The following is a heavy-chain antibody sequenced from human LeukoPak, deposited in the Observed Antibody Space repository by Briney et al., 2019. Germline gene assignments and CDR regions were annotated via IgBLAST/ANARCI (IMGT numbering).Heavy chain of an antibody. J-gene: IGHJ4*02. CDR2: LNYNGGNT. CDR1: GFTFSTYA. CDR3: ARAGQSDY. V-gene: IGHV3-23*01. Sequence: GGSLRLSCAASGFTFSTYAMTWLRQAPGKGLEWVSALNYNGGNTYYADSVKGRFTTSRDNAKNSLFLQVNSLRAEDTAVYYCARAGQSDYWGQGTLVTVSS.